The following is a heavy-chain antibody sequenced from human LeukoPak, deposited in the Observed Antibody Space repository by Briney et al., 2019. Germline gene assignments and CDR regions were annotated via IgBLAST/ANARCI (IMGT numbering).Heavy chain of an antibody. V-gene: IGHV3-7*01. J-gene: IGHJ6*03. D-gene: IGHD5-18*01. CDR3: ERCGYSHGYGWGGGYYYYYMDV. Sequence: PGGSLRLSCAASGFTFSSYAMHWVRQAPGKGLEWVANIKQDGSEKYYVDSVKGRFTISRDNAKNSLYLQMNSLRAEDTAVYYCERCGYSHGYGWGGGYYYYYMDVWGKGTTVTVSS. CDR1: GFTFSSYA. CDR2: IKQDGSEK.